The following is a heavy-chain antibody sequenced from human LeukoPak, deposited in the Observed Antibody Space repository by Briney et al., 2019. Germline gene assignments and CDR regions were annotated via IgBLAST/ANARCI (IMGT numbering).Heavy chain of an antibody. CDR1: GGSISSYY. CDR2: IYYSGST. CDR3: ARHLSGTAMAHYFDF. J-gene: IGHJ4*02. Sequence: SETLSPTCTVSGGSISSYYWSWIRQPPGKGLEWIGYIYYSGSTYYNPSLKSRVSISIDMSKNQFSLKLYSVTASDAAIYYCARHLSGTAMAHYFDFWGQGTLVTVSS. D-gene: IGHD5-18*01. V-gene: IGHV4-59*08.